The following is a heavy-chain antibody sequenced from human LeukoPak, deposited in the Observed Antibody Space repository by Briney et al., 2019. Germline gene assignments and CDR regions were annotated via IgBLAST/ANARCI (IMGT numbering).Heavy chain of an antibody. V-gene: IGHV1-69*05. Sequence: SVKVSCKASGGTFSSYAISWVRQAPGQGLEWMGGIIPIFGTANYTQKFQGRVTITTDESTSTAYMELSSLRSEDTAVYYCARASIAVAGYYYYYMDVWGKGTTVTVSS. CDR3: ARASIAVAGYYYYYMDV. CDR2: IIPIFGTA. D-gene: IGHD6-19*01. J-gene: IGHJ6*03. CDR1: GGTFSSYA.